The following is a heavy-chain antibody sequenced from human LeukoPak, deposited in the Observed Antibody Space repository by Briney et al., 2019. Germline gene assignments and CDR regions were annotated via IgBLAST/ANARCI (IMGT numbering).Heavy chain of an antibody. Sequence: GRSLRLSCAASGFTFSSYGMHWVRQAPGKGLEWVAVIWYDGSNKYYADSVKGRFTISRDNSKNTLYLQMNSLRAEDTAVYYCAREGTSGWYGDYWGQGTLVTVSS. CDR1: GFTFSSYG. CDR3: AREGTSGWYGDY. CDR2: IWYDGSNK. V-gene: IGHV3-33*01. J-gene: IGHJ4*02. D-gene: IGHD6-19*01.